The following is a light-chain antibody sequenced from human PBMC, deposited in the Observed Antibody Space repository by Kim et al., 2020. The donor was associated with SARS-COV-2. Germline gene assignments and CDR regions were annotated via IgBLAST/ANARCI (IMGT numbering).Light chain of an antibody. CDR1: QSVYSN. J-gene: IGKJ3*01. CDR2: GAS. V-gene: IGKV3-15*01. CDR3: QQYNNWPLT. Sequence: EMVMTQSPATLSVSPWERVTLSCRASQSVYSNLAWYQQKPGQPPRLLIYGASNRATGIPARFSGSGFGTEFTLTVSSLQSEDFAVYYCQQYNNWPLTFGAGTKVDIK.